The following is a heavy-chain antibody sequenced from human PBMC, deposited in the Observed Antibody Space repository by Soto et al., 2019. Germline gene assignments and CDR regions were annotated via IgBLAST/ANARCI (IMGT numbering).Heavy chain of an antibody. Sequence: EVQLLESGGGSVQPGGSLRLSCAASGFTFSSYAMSWVRQAPGKGLEWVSSISASGASTYYADSVKGRFTISRDNSKNTLYVQMNSLSAEDTAVYYCAKVFGSGYEGDYWGQGTLVTVSS. CDR3: AKVFGSGYEGDY. D-gene: IGHD5-12*01. CDR1: GFTFSSYA. J-gene: IGHJ4*02. CDR2: ISASGAST. V-gene: IGHV3-23*01.